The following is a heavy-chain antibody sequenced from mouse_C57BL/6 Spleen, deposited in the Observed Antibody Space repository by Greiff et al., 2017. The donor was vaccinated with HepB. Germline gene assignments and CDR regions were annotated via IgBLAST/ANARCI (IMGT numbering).Heavy chain of an antibody. D-gene: IGHD1-1*01. CDR2: IDPSDSYT. V-gene: IGHV1-69*01. Sequence: QVQLQQPGAELVMPGASVKLSCKASGYTFTSYWMHWVKQRPGQGLEWIGEIDPSDSYTNYNQKFKGKSTLTVDKYSSTAYMQLSSLTSEDSAVYYCARWRDYYAFDYWGQGTTLTVSS. CDR1: GYTFTSYW. CDR3: ARWRDYYAFDY. J-gene: IGHJ2*01.